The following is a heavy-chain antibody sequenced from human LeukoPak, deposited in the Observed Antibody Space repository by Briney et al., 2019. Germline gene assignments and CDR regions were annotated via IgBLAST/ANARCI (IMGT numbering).Heavy chain of an antibody. CDR3: TRDAPYYYDSSGYSLFDY. D-gene: IGHD3-22*01. CDR1: GFTFGDYA. V-gene: IGHV3-49*03. Sequence: PGRSLRLSCTASGFTFGDYAMSWFRQAPGKGLEWVGFIGSKTYGGTTEYAVSVKGRFTISRDDSKSIAYLQMNSLRSEDTAVYYCTRDAPYYYDSSGYSLFDYWGQGTLVTVSS. J-gene: IGHJ4*02. CDR2: IGSKTYGGTT.